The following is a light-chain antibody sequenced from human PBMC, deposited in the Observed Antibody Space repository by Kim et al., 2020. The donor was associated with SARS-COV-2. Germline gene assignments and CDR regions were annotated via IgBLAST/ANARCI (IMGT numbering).Light chain of an antibody. V-gene: IGKV3-15*01. CDR3: LQYNNWPPAT. J-gene: IGKJ4*01. CDR1: QSVSRS. CDR2: GAS. Sequence: SPGERATRSCRASQSVSRSLAWYQQKPGQTPRLLIYGASTRDTGIPARFSGSGSGTEFTLTISSLQSEDFAVYYCLQYNNWPPATFGGGTKVDI.